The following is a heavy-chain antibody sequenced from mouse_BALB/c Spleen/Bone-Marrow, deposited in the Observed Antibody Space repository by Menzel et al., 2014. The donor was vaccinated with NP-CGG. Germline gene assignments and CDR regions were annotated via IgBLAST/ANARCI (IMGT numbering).Heavy chain of an antibody. CDR3: ARRDGGPMDY. V-gene: IGHV5-6*02. CDR2: TSSGGSYT. J-gene: IGHJ4*01. Sequence: EVKLVESGGDLVKPGGSLKLSGAASGFTFSNYGMSWVRQTPDKRLEWVATTSSGGSYTYYPDSVKGRFTISRDNAKNTLYPQMSSLKSEDTAMYYCARRDGGPMDYWGQGTSVTVSS. D-gene: IGHD2-3*01. CDR1: GFTFSNYG.